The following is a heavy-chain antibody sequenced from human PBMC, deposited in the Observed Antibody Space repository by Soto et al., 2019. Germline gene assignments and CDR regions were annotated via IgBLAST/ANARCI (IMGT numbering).Heavy chain of an antibody. V-gene: IGHV4-59*08. CDR1: GGSISSYY. CDR3: TRPGVAATRYYYYGMDV. D-gene: IGHD2-15*01. CDR2: IYYSGST. Sequence: SETLSLTCTVSGGSISSYYWSWIRQPPGKGLEWIGYIYYSGSTNYNPSLKSRVTISVDTSKNQFSLKLSSVTAADTAVYYCTRPGVAATRYYYYGMDVWGQGTTVTVSS. J-gene: IGHJ6*02.